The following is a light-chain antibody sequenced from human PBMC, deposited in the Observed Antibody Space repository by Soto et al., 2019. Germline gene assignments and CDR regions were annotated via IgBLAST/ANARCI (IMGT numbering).Light chain of an antibody. Sequence: MNKSPATLSASVRDRVTITCRASQSISSWLAWYQQKPGKAPKLLIYDASSLESGVPSRFSGSGSGTEFTLTISSLQPDDFATYYCQQYNSYSTLGQGTKVDI. J-gene: IGKJ1*01. V-gene: IGKV1-5*01. CDR1: QSISSW. CDR3: QQYNSYST. CDR2: DAS.